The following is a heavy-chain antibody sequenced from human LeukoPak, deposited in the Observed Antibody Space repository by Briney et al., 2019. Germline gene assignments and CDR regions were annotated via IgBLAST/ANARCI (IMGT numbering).Heavy chain of an antibody. Sequence: GGSLRLSCAASGFTFSSYEMNWVRQAPGKGLEWVSYISGSGSTIYYADSVKGRFTISRDNAKNSLYLQMNGLRAEDTAVYYCARASNLWELGIGGWFDPWGQGTLVTVSS. CDR3: ARASNLWELGIGGWFDP. J-gene: IGHJ5*02. V-gene: IGHV3-48*03. CDR1: GFTFSSYE. D-gene: IGHD1-26*01. CDR2: ISGSGSTI.